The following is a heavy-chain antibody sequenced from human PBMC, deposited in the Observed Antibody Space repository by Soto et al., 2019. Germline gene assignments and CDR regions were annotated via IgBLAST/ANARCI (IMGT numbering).Heavy chain of an antibody. J-gene: IGHJ4*02. D-gene: IGHD3-10*01. CDR1: GFTFISYW. Sequence: GGSLRLSCAASGFTFISYWMSWVRQAPGKGLEWVANIKQDGSEKYYVYSVKGRFTSSRDNAKNSLYLQMNSLRAEDTAVYYCARDPPRGFLDYWGQGTLVTVSS. CDR2: IKQDGSEK. V-gene: IGHV3-7*01. CDR3: ARDPPRGFLDY.